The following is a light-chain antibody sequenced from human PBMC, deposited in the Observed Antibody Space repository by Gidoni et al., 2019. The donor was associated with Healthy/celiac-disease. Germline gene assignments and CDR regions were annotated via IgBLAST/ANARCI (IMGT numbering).Light chain of an antibody. CDR2: DAS. J-gene: IGKJ2*01. V-gene: IGKV1-5*01. CDR1: QSISSW. Sequence: DIQMTQSPSTLSASVGDRVTITCRASQSISSWLAWYQQKPGKAPKLLIYDASSLESGVPSRFSGSGSGTEFTLTISSLQPDDFATYYCQQYNSSPYTFGQXTKLEIK. CDR3: QQYNSSPYT.